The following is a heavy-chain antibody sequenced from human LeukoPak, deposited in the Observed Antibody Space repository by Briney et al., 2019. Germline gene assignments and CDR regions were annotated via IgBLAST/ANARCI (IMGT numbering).Heavy chain of an antibody. CDR3: AREGTPYYDFWSGYDADWFDP. CDR2: IYTSGST. V-gene: IGHV4-4*07. CDR1: GGSISSYY. Sequence: SETLSLTCTVSGGSISSYYWSWIRQPAGKGLEWIGRIYTSGSTNYNPSLKSRVTMSVDTSKNQFSLKLSSVTAADTAVYYCAREGTPYYDFWSGYDADWFDPWGQGTLVTVSS. J-gene: IGHJ5*02. D-gene: IGHD3-3*01.